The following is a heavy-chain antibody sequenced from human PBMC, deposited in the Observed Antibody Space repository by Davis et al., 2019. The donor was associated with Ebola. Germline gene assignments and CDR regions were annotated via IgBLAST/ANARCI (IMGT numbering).Heavy chain of an antibody. J-gene: IGHJ5*02. CDR2: IYYSGST. Sequence: SETLSLTCTVSGGSISSGGYYRSWIRQHPGKGLEWIGYIYYSGSTYYNPSLKSRVTISVDTSKNQFSLKLSSVTAADTAVYYCARAATVTTNLNWFDPWGQGTLVTVSS. V-gene: IGHV4-31*03. CDR3: ARAATVTTNLNWFDP. CDR1: GGSISSGGYY. D-gene: IGHD4-17*01.